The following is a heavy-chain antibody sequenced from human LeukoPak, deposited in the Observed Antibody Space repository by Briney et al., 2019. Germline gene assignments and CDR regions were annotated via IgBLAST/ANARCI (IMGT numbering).Heavy chain of an antibody. J-gene: IGHJ4*02. D-gene: IGHD2-15*01. Sequence: SETLSLTCTVSGASISSYYWSWIRQPPGKGLEWIGYIYYSGSTNYNPSLKSRVTISVDTSKNQFSLKLSSATAADTAVYYCARDRGSGPLSFDYWGQGTLVTVSS. CDR1: GASISSYY. CDR2: IYYSGST. CDR3: ARDRGSGPLSFDY. V-gene: IGHV4-59*01.